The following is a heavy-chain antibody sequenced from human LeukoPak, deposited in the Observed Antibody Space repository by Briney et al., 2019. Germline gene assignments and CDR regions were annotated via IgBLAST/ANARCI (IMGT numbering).Heavy chain of an antibody. Sequence: GGSLRLSCAASGFTFSSYWMSWVRQAPGEGLEWVANIKQDGSEKYYVDSEKGRFTISRDNAKNSLYLQMNSLRAEDTAVYYCAREDYCTNGVCLDYWGQGTLVTVSS. CDR3: AREDYCTNGVCLDY. V-gene: IGHV3-7*01. CDR1: GFTFSSYW. CDR2: IKQDGSEK. J-gene: IGHJ4*02. D-gene: IGHD2-8*01.